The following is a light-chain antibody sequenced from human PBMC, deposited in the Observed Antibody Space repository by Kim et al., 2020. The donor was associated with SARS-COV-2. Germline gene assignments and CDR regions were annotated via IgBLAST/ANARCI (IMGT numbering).Light chain of an antibody. Sequence: SASVGDSVPITCRASQGISIHLAWFQQSPGKAPKTLVYSASTLESGVPSKFSGSGSGTDFTLTINSLQPEDSATYYCQEYVTYPYTFGQGTKLEI. CDR2: SAS. V-gene: IGKV1-16*02. CDR3: QEYVTYPYT. CDR1: QGISIH. J-gene: IGKJ2*01.